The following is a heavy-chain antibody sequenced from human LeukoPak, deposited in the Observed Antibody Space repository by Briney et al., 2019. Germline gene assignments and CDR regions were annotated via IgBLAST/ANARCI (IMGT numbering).Heavy chain of an antibody. V-gene: IGHV4-4*07. CDR3: AREITTVTGRAFDI. CDR1: GGSISSYY. J-gene: IGHJ3*02. D-gene: IGHD4-17*01. CDR2: IHTSGST. Sequence: SSETLSLTCTVSGGSISSYYWSWIRQAAGKGLDWIGRIHTSGSTNYNPSLKGRVTLSVDTSKNQFSLNLGSVTAADTAVYYCAREITTVTGRAFDIWGHGTMVTVSS.